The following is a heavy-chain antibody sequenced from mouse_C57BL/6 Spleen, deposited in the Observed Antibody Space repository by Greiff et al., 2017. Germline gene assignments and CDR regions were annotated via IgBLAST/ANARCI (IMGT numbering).Heavy chain of an antibody. CDR1: GFTFSDYG. CDR2: ISSGSSTI. CDR3: ARPGVFQDYFDY. J-gene: IGHJ2*01. Sequence: EVHLVESGGGLVKPGGSLKLSCAASGFTFSDYGMHWVRQAPEKGLEWVAYISSGSSTIYYADTVKGRFTISRDNAKNTLFLQMTSLRSEDTAMYYCARPGVFQDYFDYWGQGTTLTVSS. V-gene: IGHV5-17*01.